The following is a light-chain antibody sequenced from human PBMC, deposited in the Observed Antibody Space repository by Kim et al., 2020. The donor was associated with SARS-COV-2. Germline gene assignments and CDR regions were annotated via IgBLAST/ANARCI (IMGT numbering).Light chain of an antibody. CDR3: QHYIRFPYT. Sequence: SASVGDRVTISVRASQLSDTYLAWYQQKPGKAPNLMIYQASSLHIGVPSRFRGSGSGTEFTLTINGLQPDDFATYYCQHYIRFPYTFGQGTKLEI. CDR2: QAS. CDR1: QLSDTY. V-gene: IGKV1-5*03. J-gene: IGKJ2*01.